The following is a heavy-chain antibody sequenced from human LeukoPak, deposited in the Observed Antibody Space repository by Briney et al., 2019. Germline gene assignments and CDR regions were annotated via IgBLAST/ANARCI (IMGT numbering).Heavy chain of an antibody. V-gene: IGHV4-39*01. CDR1: GASISSGSNY. D-gene: IGHD5-12*01. CDR3: ARRAQRGYSGNKYYYYYMDV. Sequence: SETLSLTSSVSGASISSGSNYWGWIRQPPRKTLEWIGSIYSSGSTYYNPSLKSRAIISVDTSKNQFSLKLSSVTAADTAVYYCARRAQRGYSGNKYYYYYMDVWGKGTTVTISS. J-gene: IGHJ6*03. CDR2: IYSSGST.